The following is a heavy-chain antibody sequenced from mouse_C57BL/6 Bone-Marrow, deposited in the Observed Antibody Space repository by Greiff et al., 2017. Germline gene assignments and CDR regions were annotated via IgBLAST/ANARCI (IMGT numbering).Heavy chain of an antibody. V-gene: IGHV1-50*01. J-gene: IGHJ3*01. CDR1: GYTFTSYW. CDR2: IDPSDSYT. Sequence: QVQLQQPGAELVKPGASVKLSCKASGYTFTSYWMSWVQQRPGKSLEWIGEIDPSDSYTNYNQKFKGKATLTVDTSSSTAYMQLRSLTSEDSAVYYCAREANYCSSYSFPYWGQGTLVTVSA. CDR3: AREANYCSSYSFPY. D-gene: IGHD1-1*01.